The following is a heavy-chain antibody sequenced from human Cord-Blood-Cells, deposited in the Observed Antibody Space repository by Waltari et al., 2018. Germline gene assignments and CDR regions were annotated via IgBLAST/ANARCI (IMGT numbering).Heavy chain of an antibody. CDR2: IYYSGST. CDR1: GGSISSSSYY. V-gene: IGHV4-39*01. CDR3: ARLATFGGVIVDY. Sequence: QLQLQESGPGLVKHSETLSLTCTVSGGSISSSSYYWGRHRQPPGKGLEWIGGIYYSGSTYYNPSLKSRVTISVDTSKNQFSLKLSSVTAADTAVYYCARLATFGGVIVDYWGQGTLVTVSS. D-gene: IGHD3-16*02. J-gene: IGHJ4*02.